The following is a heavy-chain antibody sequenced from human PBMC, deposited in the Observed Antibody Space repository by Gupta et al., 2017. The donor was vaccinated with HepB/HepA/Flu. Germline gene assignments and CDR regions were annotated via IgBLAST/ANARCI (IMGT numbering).Heavy chain of an antibody. CDR2: IKSKSDGGTA. CDR1: GFTFSDAW. J-gene: IGHJ6*03. V-gene: IGHV3-15*01. Sequence: EVQLAESGGGLVKPGGSLTLSCTASGFTFSDAWMRWFRQAPGKGLEWAGRIKSKSDGGTADYAAFAKGRFIISRDDSKDTLYVQMNSLRTEDTAVYHCAKGSRAQLERREIHHPYHYYYMDGWGKGTTVTVSS. D-gene: IGHD1-1*01. CDR3: AKGSRAQLERREIHHPYHYYYMDG.